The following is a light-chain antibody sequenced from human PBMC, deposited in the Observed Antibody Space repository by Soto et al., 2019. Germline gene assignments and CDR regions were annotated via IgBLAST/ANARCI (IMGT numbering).Light chain of an antibody. CDR1: QSVSSN. V-gene: IGKV3-15*01. J-gene: IGKJ4*01. CDR3: QQYNNWPPLT. CDR2: GAS. Sequence: DIVMTQSPDSLAVSLGERATINCKSSQSVSSNLAWYQQKPGQAPRLLIYGASTRATGIPARFSGSGSGTELTLTISSLQSEDFAVYYCQQYNNWPPLTFGGGTKVEIK.